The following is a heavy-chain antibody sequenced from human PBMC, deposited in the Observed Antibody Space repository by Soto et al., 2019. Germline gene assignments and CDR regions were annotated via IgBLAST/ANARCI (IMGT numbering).Heavy chain of an antibody. Sequence: GGSLRLSCAASGFTFSSYWMHWVRQAPGKGLVWVSRINSDGSSTSYADSVKGRFTISRDNAKNTLYLQMNSLRAEDTAVYYCARTPRQQSYYDFWSGYYAFDYCGQGTLVTVSS. CDR1: GFTFSSYW. V-gene: IGHV3-74*01. CDR3: ARTPRQQSYYDFWSGYYAFDY. CDR2: INSDGSST. J-gene: IGHJ4*02. D-gene: IGHD3-3*01.